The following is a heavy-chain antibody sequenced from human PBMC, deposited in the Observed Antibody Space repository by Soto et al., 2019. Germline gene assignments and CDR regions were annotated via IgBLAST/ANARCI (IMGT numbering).Heavy chain of an antibody. D-gene: IGHD3-3*01. V-gene: IGHV4-59*08. Sequence: SETLSLTCTVSGGSISSFYWSWIRQPPGKGLVWIGYIYYSGSTNYNPSLKSRVTISVDTSKNQFSLKLSSVTAADTAVYYCARHGQILEWLLPLGYYYMDVWGKGTTVTVSS. CDR3: ARHGQILEWLLPLGYYYMDV. J-gene: IGHJ6*03. CDR1: GGSISSFY. CDR2: IYYSGST.